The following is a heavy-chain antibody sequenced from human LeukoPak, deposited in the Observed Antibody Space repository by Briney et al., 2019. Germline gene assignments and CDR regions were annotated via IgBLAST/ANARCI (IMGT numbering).Heavy chain of an antibody. CDR3: ARVSGIFGVFTYPDY. CDR2: ISAYNGNT. D-gene: IGHD3-3*01. CDR1: GYTFTSYG. Sequence: ASVKVSCKASGYTFTSYGISWVRQAPGQGLEWMGWISAYNGNTNYAQKVQDRLAMATDTSTRTAYMELRSLRSDDTAVYYCARVSGIFGVFTYPDYWGQGTLVTVSS. J-gene: IGHJ4*02. V-gene: IGHV1-18*01.